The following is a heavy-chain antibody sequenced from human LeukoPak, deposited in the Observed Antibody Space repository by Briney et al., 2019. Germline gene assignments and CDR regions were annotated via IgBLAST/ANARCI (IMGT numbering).Heavy chain of an antibody. CDR1: GFTFSTYA. V-gene: IGHV3-23*01. J-gene: IGHJ4*02. Sequence: GGSLRLSCAASGFTFSTYAMSWVRQAPGKGLEWVSGISGSGGSTYYADSVKGRFTISRDNSNNTLYLQMNSLRAEDTAVYYCAKDKSCSTVSCYVGYWGQGTLVTVSS. D-gene: IGHD2-2*01. CDR3: AKDKSCSTVSCYVGY. CDR2: ISGSGGST.